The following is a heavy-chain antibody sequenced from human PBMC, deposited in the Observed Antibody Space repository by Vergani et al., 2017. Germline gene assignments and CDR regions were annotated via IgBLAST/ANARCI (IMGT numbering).Heavy chain of an antibody. CDR2: MRNDGSNK. CDR1: GFTFNSYG. CDR3: AKPRVRGDNYGMDV. Sequence: QVQLVESGGGVVQPGGSLRLSCAASGFTFNSYGMHWVRQAPGKGLEWVAFMRNDGSNKYYADSVKGRFTISRDTCKNTLYLQMNSLRAEDTAVYYCAKPRVRGDNYGMDVWGQGTTFTVSS. J-gene: IGHJ6*02. V-gene: IGHV3-30*02. D-gene: IGHD3-10*01.